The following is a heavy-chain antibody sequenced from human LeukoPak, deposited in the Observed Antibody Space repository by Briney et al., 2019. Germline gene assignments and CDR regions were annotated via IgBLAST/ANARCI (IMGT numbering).Heavy chain of an antibody. J-gene: IGHJ4*02. CDR3: ARHVPSSYGYFFDY. CDR2: INHSGST. Sequence: SETLSLTCAVYGGSFSGYYWSWIRQPPGKGLEWIGEINHSGSTNYNPSLKSRVTISVDTSKNQFSLKLSSATAADTAVYYCARHVPSSYGYFFDYWGQGTLVTVSS. CDR1: GGSFSGYY. D-gene: IGHD5-18*01. V-gene: IGHV4-34*01.